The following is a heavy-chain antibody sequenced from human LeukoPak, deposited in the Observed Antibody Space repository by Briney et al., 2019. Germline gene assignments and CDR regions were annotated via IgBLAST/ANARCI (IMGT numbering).Heavy chain of an antibody. J-gene: IGHJ4*02. CDR2: ISLGGRT. CDR1: GGSISSDY. D-gene: IGHD3-10*01. CDR3: ARLNGSGSYAYFDY. Sequence: SETLSLTCSVSGGSISSDYWNWIRQPVGEGLEWIGRISLGGRTNYNPSLKSRVTVSLDKSKNQFSLKVTSVTAADTAVYYCARLNGSGSYAYFDYWGQGSLVIVSS. V-gene: IGHV4-4*07.